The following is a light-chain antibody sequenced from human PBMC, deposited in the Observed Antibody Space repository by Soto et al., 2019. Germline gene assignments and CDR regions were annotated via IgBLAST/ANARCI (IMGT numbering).Light chain of an antibody. V-gene: IGKV1-39*01. J-gene: IGKJ5*01. Sequence: DIEMTQSPSTLSLSVGARVTISCRASQSISTYLNWYQCKPGKAPKLLIYAASSLQGGVPSRFSGSGSGTDFTLTISSLQPEDFATYNCEESYTTPITFAQGTRLEI. CDR2: AAS. CDR1: QSISTY. CDR3: EESYTTPIT.